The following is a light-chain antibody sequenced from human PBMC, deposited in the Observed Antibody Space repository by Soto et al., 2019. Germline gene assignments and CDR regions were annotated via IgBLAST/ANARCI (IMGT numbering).Light chain of an antibody. J-gene: IGKJ3*01. CDR2: GAS. CDR1: QSVTKF. CDR3: QQTATTPFT. Sequence: DIQMTQSPSSLSASVGDRVTISCRASQSVTKFVNWYQQHPGKAPKLLIYGASSLQSGVPSWFGCGGSVTEFTLTISRVLPEYFATYFCQQTATTPFTFGPGTRVD. V-gene: IGKV1-39*01.